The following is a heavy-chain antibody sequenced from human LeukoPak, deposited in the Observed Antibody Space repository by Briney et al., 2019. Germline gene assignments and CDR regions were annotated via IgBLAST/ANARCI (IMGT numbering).Heavy chain of an antibody. CDR3: ARDLNYYDSSGLISFIDP. D-gene: IGHD3-22*01. V-gene: IGHV4-59*01. CDR1: GGSISSYY. Sequence: SPSETLSLTCTVSGGSISSYYWSWIRQRPGKGVEWIGYIYYIGSTNYNPSLKSRVTISVDTSKNQFSLKLSSVTAAGTAVYYCARDLNYYDSSGLISFIDPWGQGTLVTVSS. CDR2: IYYIGST. J-gene: IGHJ5*02.